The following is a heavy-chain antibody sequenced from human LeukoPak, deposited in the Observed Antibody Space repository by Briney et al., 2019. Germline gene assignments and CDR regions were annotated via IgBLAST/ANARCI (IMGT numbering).Heavy chain of an antibody. CDR1: GYTFTSYD. CDR3: ARRYSIAAAGGPAFDY. V-gene: IGHV1-8*01. J-gene: IGHJ4*02. Sequence: ASVKVSCKASGYTFTSYDINWVRQATGQGLEWMGWMNPNSGNTGYAQKFQGRVTMTRNTSISTAYMELSSLRSEDTAVYYCARRYSIAAAGGPAFDYWGQGTLVTVSS. CDR2: MNPNSGNT. D-gene: IGHD6-13*01.